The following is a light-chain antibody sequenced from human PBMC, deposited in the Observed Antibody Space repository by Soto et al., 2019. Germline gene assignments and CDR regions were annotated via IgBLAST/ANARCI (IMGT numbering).Light chain of an antibody. CDR3: QQYYSTPPT. Sequence: DIVMTQSPDSLAVSLGERATINCKSSQSVLYSSNNKNYLAWYQQKPGQPRKLLIYWASTRESGVPDRFSGSGSGTDFTLTISSLLAEDVAVYYCQQYYSTPPTFGQGTKVEIK. CDR1: QSVLYSSNNKNY. J-gene: IGKJ1*01. V-gene: IGKV4-1*01. CDR2: WAS.